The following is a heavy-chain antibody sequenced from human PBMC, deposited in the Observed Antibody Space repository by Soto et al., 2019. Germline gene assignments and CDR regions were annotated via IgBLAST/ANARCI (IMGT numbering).Heavy chain of an antibody. J-gene: IGHJ4*02. CDR3: ARENPHSGSYYRALDY. CDR1: GGTFSSYA. V-gene: IGHV1-69*13. D-gene: IGHD1-26*01. Sequence: SVKVSCKASGGTFSSYAISCVRQAPGQGLEWMGGIIPIFGTANYAQKFQGRVTITADESTSTAYMELSSLRSEDTAVYYCARENPHSGSYYRALDYWGQGTLVTVSS. CDR2: IIPIFGTA.